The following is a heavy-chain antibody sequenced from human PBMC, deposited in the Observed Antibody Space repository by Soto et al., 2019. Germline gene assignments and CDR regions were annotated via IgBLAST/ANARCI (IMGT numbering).Heavy chain of an antibody. CDR2: IYSGGST. CDR1: GFTVSSNY. Sequence: GSLRLSCAASGFTVSSNYMSWVRQAPGKGLEWVSVIYSGGSTYYADSVKGRFTISRDNSKNTLYLQMNSLRAEDTAVYYCARDLSGGQEFDYWGQGTLVTVSS. V-gene: IGHV3-53*01. D-gene: IGHD2-15*01. CDR3: ARDLSGGQEFDY. J-gene: IGHJ4*02.